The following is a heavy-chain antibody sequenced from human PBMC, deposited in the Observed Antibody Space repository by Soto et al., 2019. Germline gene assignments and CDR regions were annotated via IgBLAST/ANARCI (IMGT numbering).Heavy chain of an antibody. V-gene: IGHV1-69*06. D-gene: IGHD1-26*01. Sequence: QVQLVQSGAEVKKPGSSVKVSCKASGGTFSSYAISWVRQAPGQGLEWMGGIIPIFGTANYAQKFLGRVTITADKTTSTAYMELSSLRSEDTAVYYCASKIVGATTRLGSDYWGQGTLVTVSS. CDR3: ASKIVGATTRLGSDY. CDR1: GGTFSSYA. CDR2: IIPIFGTA. J-gene: IGHJ4*02.